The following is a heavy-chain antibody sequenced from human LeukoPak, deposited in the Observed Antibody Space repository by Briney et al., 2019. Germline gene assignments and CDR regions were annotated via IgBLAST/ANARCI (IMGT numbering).Heavy chain of an antibody. V-gene: IGHV3-21*01. CDR3: AREDYGDALWFDP. CDR1: GFTFSSYA. J-gene: IGHJ5*02. Sequence: PGGSLRLSCAASGFTFSSYAMNWVRQAPGKGLEWVSSMSSSRSYKYYADSVKGRFTISRDNAKNSLYLQMNSLRAEDTALYYCAREDYGDALWFDPWGRGTLVTVSS. CDR2: MSSSRSYK. D-gene: IGHD4-17*01.